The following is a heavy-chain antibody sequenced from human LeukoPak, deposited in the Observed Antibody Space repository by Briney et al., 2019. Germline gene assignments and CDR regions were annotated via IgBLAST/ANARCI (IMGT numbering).Heavy chain of an antibody. J-gene: IGHJ4*02. V-gene: IGHV3-21*01. CDR1: GFTFSSYS. Sequence: PGGSLRISCAASGFTFSSYSMNWVRQAPGKGLEWVSSISSSSYIYYADSVKGRFTISRDNAKNSLYLQMNSLRAEDTAVYYCARDLYSGSYFGDFDYWGQGTLVTISS. D-gene: IGHD1-26*01. CDR3: ARDLYSGSYFGDFDY. CDR2: ISSSSYI.